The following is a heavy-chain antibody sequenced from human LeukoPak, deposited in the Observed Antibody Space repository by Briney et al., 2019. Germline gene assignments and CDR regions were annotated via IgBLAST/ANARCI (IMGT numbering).Heavy chain of an antibody. D-gene: IGHD1-26*01. J-gene: IGHJ4*02. CDR1: GFTFSSYG. Sequence: PGGSLRLSCAASGFTFSSYGMHWVRQAPGKGLEWVANIEEDGSEKYYVDSVKGRFTISRDNAKNSLYLQMNSLRAEDTAVYYCARKGLEREWGSYYRGWRQKFDLWGQGTLVTVSS. CDR3: ARKGLEREWGSYYRGWRQKFDL. CDR2: IEEDGSEK. V-gene: IGHV3-7*01.